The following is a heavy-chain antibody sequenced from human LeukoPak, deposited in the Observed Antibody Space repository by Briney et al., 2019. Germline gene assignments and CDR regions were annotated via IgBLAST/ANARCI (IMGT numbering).Heavy chain of an antibody. D-gene: IGHD5-18*01. Sequence: PSETLSLTCTVSGGSISSYYWSWIRQPPGKGLEWIGYIYYSGSTNYNPSLKSRVTISVDTSKNQFSLKLSSVTAADTAVYYCARGRSGYSPQLRQYYFDYWGQGTLVTVSS. V-gene: IGHV4-59*01. CDR2: IYYSGST. J-gene: IGHJ4*02. CDR3: ARGRSGYSPQLRQYYFDY. CDR1: GGSISSYY.